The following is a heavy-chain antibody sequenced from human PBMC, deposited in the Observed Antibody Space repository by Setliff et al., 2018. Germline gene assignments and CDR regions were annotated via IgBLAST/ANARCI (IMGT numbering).Heavy chain of an antibody. J-gene: IGHJ4*02. V-gene: IGHV1-69*05. CDR2: IIPIFRTA. CDR1: GGTFSNYA. Sequence: GASVKVSCKASGGTFSNYAITWVRQAPGQGLEWMGGIIPIFRTANYAQKFQGRVTITTDESTSTAYMELSSLRSEDTAVYYCVTFSSSWDSYWGQGTLVTVSS. CDR3: VTFSSSWDSY. D-gene: IGHD6-13*01.